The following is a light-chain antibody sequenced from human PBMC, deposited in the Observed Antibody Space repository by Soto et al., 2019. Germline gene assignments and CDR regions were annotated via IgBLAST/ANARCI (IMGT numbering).Light chain of an antibody. Sequence: EILLTQSPGTLSSSPGERATLSCRASQSVRSYLAWYQQKPDQAPRLLIYDASNRATGIPARFSGSGSGTDFTLTISSLEPDDFAVYYCQQRSDWPAFGQGTKVDNK. CDR3: QQRSDWPA. J-gene: IGKJ1*01. CDR1: QSVRSY. CDR2: DAS. V-gene: IGKV3-11*01.